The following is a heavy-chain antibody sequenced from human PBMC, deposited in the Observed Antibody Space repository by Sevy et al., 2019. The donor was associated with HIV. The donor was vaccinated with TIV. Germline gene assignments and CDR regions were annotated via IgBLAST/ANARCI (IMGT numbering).Heavy chain of an antibody. CDR3: VRGPDCGVGGCQQISPYCLDV. Sequence: GGSLRLSCAASGFTFSDNYVDWVRQAPGKGLEWVGRIRNRPNTYTTEYAASVGGRFPISRDDSKNSLYLQMNSLKTYVSAVYYCVRGPDCGVGGCQQISPYCLDVWGKGATVTVSS. CDR2: IRNRPNTYTT. D-gene: IGHD2-21*01. J-gene: IGHJ6*03. CDR1: GFTFSDNY. V-gene: IGHV3-72*01.